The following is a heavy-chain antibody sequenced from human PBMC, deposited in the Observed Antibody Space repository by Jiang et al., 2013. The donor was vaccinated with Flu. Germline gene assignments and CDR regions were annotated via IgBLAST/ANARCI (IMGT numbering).Heavy chain of an antibody. Sequence: SQTLSLTCAISGDTVSSISAAWNWIRQSPSRGLEWLGRTYYRSKWNNDYAASVEGRISINADTAKNQFSLQLNSVTPEDTAVYYCARDRYHYDSSGYYGVYSYYGMDVWGKGTTVIVSS. CDR2: TYYRSKWNN. CDR1: GDTVSSISAA. CDR3: ARDRYHYDSSGYYGVYSYYGMDV. V-gene: IGHV6-1*01. J-gene: IGHJ6*04. D-gene: IGHD3-22*01.